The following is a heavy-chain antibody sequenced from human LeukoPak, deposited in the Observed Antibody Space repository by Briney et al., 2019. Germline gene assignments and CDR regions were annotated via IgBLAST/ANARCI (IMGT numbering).Heavy chain of an antibody. CDR2: FYYSGST. CDR1: GGSISSYY. V-gene: IGHV4-59*08. J-gene: IGHJ4*02. CDR3: TRQTGTVTTPFDY. D-gene: IGHD4-17*01. Sequence: SETLSLTCTVSGGSISSYYWSWIRQPPGKGLEWIGHFYYSGSTSYNPSLKSRVTIPVDTSKNQFSLKLTSVTAADTAVYYCTRQTGTVTTPFDYWGQGTLVTVSS.